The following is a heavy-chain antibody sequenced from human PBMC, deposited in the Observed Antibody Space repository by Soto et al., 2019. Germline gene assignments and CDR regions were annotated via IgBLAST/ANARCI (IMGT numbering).Heavy chain of an antibody. CDR2: IYYSGST. D-gene: IGHD2-15*01. V-gene: IGHV4-31*03. CDR1: GGSISSGGYY. J-gene: IGHJ5*02. Sequence: PSETLSLTCTVSGGSISSGGYYWSWIRQHPGKGLEWIGYIYYSGSTYYNPSLKSRVTISVDTSKNQFSLKLSSVTAADTAVYYCAREIRTTLVLAGNWFDPWGQGTLVTISS. CDR3: AREIRTTLVLAGNWFDP.